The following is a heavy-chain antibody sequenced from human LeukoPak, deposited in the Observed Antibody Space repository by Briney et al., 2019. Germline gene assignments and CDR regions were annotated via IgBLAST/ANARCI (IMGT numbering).Heavy chain of an antibody. J-gene: IGHJ5*02. V-gene: IGHV5-51*01. CDR1: GYSFTSYW. Sequence: GESLKISCKGSGYSFTSYWIGWVRQMPGKGLEWMGIIYPGDSDTRYSPSFQGQVTISADKSISTAYLQWSSLKASDTAMYYCARPYCSSTSCYDNNWFDPWGQGTLVTVSS. CDR2: IYPGDSDT. D-gene: IGHD2-2*01. CDR3: ARPYCSSTSCYDNNWFDP.